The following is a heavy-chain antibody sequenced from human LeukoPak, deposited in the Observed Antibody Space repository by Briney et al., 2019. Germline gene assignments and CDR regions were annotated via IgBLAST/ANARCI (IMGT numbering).Heavy chain of an antibody. V-gene: IGHV4-59*01. CDR1: GASISSSY. Sequence: SETLSLTCTGSGASISSSYWSWIRQPPGKGLEWIGYIFYSGTTNYNPSLKSRLTISVDTSKNQFSLKLTSVTAADTAVYYCAEGSMWYGSWGQGTLVTPSA. CDR3: AEGSMWYGS. CDR2: IFYSGTT. D-gene: IGHD6-13*01. J-gene: IGHJ5*02.